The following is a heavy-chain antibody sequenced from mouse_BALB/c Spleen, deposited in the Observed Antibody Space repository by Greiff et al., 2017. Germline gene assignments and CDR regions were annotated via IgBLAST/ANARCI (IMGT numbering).Heavy chain of an antibody. CDR2: ISSGGSYT. CDR3: ARDSGGNYEGAMDY. D-gene: IGHD2-1*01. CDR1: GFTFSSYA. V-gene: IGHV5-9-4*01. Sequence: DVMLVESGGGLVKPGGSLKLSCAASGFTFSSYAMSWVRQSPEKRLEWVAEISSGGSYTYYPDTVTGRFTISRDNAKNTLYLEMSSLRSEDTAMYYCARDSGGNYEGAMDYWGQGTSVTVSS. J-gene: IGHJ4*01.